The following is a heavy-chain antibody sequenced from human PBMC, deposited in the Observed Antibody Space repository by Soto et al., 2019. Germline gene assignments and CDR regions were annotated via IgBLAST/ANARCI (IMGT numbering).Heavy chain of an antibody. Sequence: SETLSLTCTVSGGSISSGGYYWSWIRQHPGKGLEWIGYIYYSGSTYYNPSLKSRVTISVDTSKNQFSLKLSSVTAADTAVYYCARDNPHVGLYYYYGMDVWGQGTTVTVSS. V-gene: IGHV4-31*03. J-gene: IGHJ6*02. CDR2: IYYSGST. CDR3: ARDNPHVGLYYYYGMDV. CDR1: GGSISSGGYY. D-gene: IGHD1-26*01.